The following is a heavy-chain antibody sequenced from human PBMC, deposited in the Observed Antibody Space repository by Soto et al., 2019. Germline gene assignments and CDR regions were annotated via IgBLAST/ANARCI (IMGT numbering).Heavy chain of an antibody. CDR1: GLTFSDYY. D-gene: IGHD3-9*01. CDR3: ASGNSAHWF. CDR2: ISGNGVNT. Sequence: VQLVESGGDLVQPGGSLRLSCAATGLTFSDYYISWVRQAPGSGPEFVSSISGNGVNTYFGNSVKDRFTISRDNSKNTVYLQMGSLRAEDTAVYYCASGNSAHWFWGQGTLVTVSS. V-gene: IGHV3-64*01. J-gene: IGHJ4*02.